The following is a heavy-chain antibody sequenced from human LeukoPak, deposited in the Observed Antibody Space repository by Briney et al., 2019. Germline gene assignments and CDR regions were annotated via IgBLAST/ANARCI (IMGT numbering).Heavy chain of an antibody. V-gene: IGHV4-34*01. J-gene: IGHJ4*02. CDR1: GGSFSGYY. CDR3: ARQEEDTGFDY. Sequence: SETLSLTCAVYGGSFSGYYWSWIRQPPGKGLEWIGEINHSGSTNYNPSLKSRVTISVDTSKNQFSLKLSSVTAADTAVYYCARQEEDTGFDYWGQGTLVTVSS. CDR2: INHSGST.